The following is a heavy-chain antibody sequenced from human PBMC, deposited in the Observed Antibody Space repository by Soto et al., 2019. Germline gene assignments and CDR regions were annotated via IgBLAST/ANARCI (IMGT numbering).Heavy chain of an antibody. CDR1: GFTFSSYA. D-gene: IGHD6-13*01. J-gene: IGHJ4*02. Sequence: QVQLVESGGGVVQPGRSLRLSCAASGFTFSSYAMHWVRQAPGKGLEWVAVISYDGSNKYYADSVKGRFTISRDNSKNTLYLQMNSLRAEDTAVYYCARDPGSSSWYDCFVDYWGQGTLVTVSS. CDR3: ARDPGSSSWYDCFVDY. V-gene: IGHV3-30-3*01. CDR2: ISYDGSNK.